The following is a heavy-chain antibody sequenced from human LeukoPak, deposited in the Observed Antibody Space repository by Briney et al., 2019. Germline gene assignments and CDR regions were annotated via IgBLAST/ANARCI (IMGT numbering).Heavy chain of an antibody. D-gene: IGHD3-22*01. CDR2: INPSGGST. Sequence: ASVKVSCKASGYTFTSNYIHWLRQAPGQGVEWMGLINPSGGSTIYAQKFQGRVTMTRDTSTSTVYMELSSLRSEDTAVYYCARDVISYYYDSSGSPIGSHFDYWGQGTLVTVSS. CDR3: ARDVISYYYDSSGSPIGSHFDY. J-gene: IGHJ4*02. V-gene: IGHV1-46*01. CDR1: GYTFTSNY.